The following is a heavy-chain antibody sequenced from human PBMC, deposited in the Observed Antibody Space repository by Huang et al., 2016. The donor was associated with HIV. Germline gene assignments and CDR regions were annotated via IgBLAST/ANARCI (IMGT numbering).Heavy chain of an antibody. CDR1: EYTLTELS. CDR3: ATGFDVFFDF. J-gene: IGHJ4*02. V-gene: IGHV1-24*01. D-gene: IGHD3-9*01. Sequence: QVQLVQSRAEVKKPGASVKVSCKVSEYTLTELSIHLVRPPPGKGLEWMGGFDPEIGETIYAQKFQGRVTMTEDTSTETAVMELSGLRPEDTAVYYCATGFDVFFDFWGQGTLVTVSS. CDR2: FDPEIGET.